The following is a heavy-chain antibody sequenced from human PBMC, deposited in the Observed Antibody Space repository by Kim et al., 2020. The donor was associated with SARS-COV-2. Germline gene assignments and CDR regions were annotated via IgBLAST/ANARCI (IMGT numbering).Heavy chain of an antibody. V-gene: IGHV4-39*01. D-gene: IGHD3-22*01. J-gene: IGHJ4*02. CDR1: GGSISSSSYY. Sequence: SETLSLTCTVSGGSISSSSYYWGLIRQPPGKGLEWIGSIYYSGSTYYNPSLKSRVTISVATSKNQFSLKLSSVTAADTAVYYCPYDSSGYYYFDYWGQGTLVTVSS. CDR2: IYYSGST. CDR3: PYDSSGYYYFDY.